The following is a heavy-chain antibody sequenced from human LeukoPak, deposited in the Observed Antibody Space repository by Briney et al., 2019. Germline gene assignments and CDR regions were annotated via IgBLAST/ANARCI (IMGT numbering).Heavy chain of an antibody. Sequence: PGGSLRLSCVASGFSFSNYNIHWVRQAPGKGLEWVSFIRYDGSSQYFADSVKGRFSISRDNSEDTVYLQMNSLRPEDTAVYFCAKQGSYCMD. CDR1: GFSFSNYN. CDR3: AKQGSYCMD. CDR2: IRYDGSSQ. D-gene: IGHD6-19*01. V-gene: IGHV3-30*02. J-gene: IGHJ6*03.